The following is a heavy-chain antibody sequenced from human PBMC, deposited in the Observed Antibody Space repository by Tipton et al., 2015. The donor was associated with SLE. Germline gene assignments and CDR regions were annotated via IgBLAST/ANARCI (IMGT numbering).Heavy chain of an antibody. CDR2: IYYSGST. CDR1: GGSISSSSYY. J-gene: IGHJ4*02. D-gene: IGHD6-19*01. V-gene: IGHV4-39*01. Sequence: TLSLTCTVSGGSISSSSYYWGWIRQPPGKGLEWIGSIYYSGSTYYNPSLKSRLTIYVDTSKNQFSLKLSSVTAADTAVYYCAGYTSGWYNGPDYWGQGTLVTVSS. CDR3: AGYTSGWYNGPDY.